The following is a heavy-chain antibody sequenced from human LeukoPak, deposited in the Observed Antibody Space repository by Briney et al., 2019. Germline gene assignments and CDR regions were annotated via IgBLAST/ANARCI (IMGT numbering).Heavy chain of an antibody. V-gene: IGHV3-74*01. CDR1: GFTFSKYW. D-gene: IGHD6-19*01. CDR3: ATKQWLAPPPDS. Sequence: WGSLRLSCAVSGFTFSKYWMLWVRQAPGKGLESVSRINTDGTVTTYADSVKGRFTVSRDNADNTMFLQMNSVRDEDTAVYYCATKQWLAPPPDSWGQGTPVTVSS. CDR2: INTDGTVT. J-gene: IGHJ4*02.